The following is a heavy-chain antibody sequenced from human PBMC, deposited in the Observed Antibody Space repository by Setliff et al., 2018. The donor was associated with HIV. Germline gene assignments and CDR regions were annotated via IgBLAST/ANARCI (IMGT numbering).Heavy chain of an antibody. CDR2: IYHSGNT. Sequence: SETLSLTCTVSGDSISSDFYWGWIRQPPGKGLEWIGSIYHSGNTYYMPSLQSRVTISVDMSKNQFSLNLNSVTAADTAVYYCARGQGCGGGCHYAFEMWGQGAMVTVS. J-gene: IGHJ3*02. CDR3: ARGQGCGGGCHYAFEM. CDR1: GDSISSDFY. V-gene: IGHV4-38-2*02. D-gene: IGHD2-21*02.